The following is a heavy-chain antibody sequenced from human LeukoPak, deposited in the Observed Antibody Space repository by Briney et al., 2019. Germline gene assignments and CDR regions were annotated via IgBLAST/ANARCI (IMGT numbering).Heavy chain of an antibody. CDR2: MNPNSGNT. D-gene: IGHD3-10*01. V-gene: IGHV1-8*01. CDR3: ARAPPVTMVRGVLPRGY. Sequence: ASVEVFCKASGYTFTSYDINWVRQATGQGLEWMGWMNPNSGNTGYAQKFQGRVTMTRNTSISTAYMELSSLRSEDTAVYYCARAPPVTMVRGVLPRGYWGQGTLVTVSS. J-gene: IGHJ4*02. CDR1: GYTFTSYD.